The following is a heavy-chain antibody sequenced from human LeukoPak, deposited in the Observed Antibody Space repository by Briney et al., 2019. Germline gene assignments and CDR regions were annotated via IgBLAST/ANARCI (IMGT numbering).Heavy chain of an antibody. J-gene: IGHJ3*02. CDR3: ARGGSGYYLDAFDI. D-gene: IGHD3-22*01. CDR1: GYTFTGYY. CDR2: INPNSGGT. Sequence: ASVKVSCKASGYTFTGYYMHWVRQAPGQGLEWMGWINPNSGGTNYAQKFQGRVTMTRDTSISTAYMELSSLRSEDTAVYYCARGGSGYYLDAFDIWGQGTMVTVSS. V-gene: IGHV1-2*02.